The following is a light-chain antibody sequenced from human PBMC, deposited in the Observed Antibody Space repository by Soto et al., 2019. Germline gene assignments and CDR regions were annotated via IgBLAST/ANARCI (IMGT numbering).Light chain of an antibody. CDR2: DAS. Sequence: IQMTHSPASRSASVGKRGTITCRAIQDIATYLNWYQQKPGKAPNLLIYDASNLETGVPSRFSGGGSGTHFTFTISNLQPEDIATYYCQQYDNLPPTWTFGQGTKVDIK. CDR1: QDIATY. CDR3: QQYDNLPPTWT. J-gene: IGKJ1*01. V-gene: IGKV1-33*01.